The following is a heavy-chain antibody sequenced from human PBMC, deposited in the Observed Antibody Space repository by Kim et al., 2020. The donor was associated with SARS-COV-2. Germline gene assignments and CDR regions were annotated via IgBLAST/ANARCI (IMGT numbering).Heavy chain of an antibody. CDR3: ARDWQWQRDY. Sequence: GGSLRLSCVASGFTFSSSNMNWVRQAPGKGLEWVSHISTTSITYYADSVKGRFTISRDNARNSVYLQMYSLRDEDMAVYYCARDWQWQRDYWGQGALVTVSS. D-gene: IGHD6-19*01. J-gene: IGHJ4*02. V-gene: IGHV3-48*02. CDR2: ISTTSIT. CDR1: GFTFSSSN.